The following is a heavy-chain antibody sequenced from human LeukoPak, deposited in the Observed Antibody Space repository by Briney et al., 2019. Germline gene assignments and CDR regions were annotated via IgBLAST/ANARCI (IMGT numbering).Heavy chain of an antibody. J-gene: IGHJ4*02. CDR2: IYSGGST. D-gene: IGHD5-18*01. CDR1: GFTVSSNY. CDR3: AKFGGYSYGFVGGVDY. V-gene: IGHV3-66*01. Sequence: GGSLRLSCAASGFTVSSNYMSWVRQAPGKGLEWVSVIYSGGSTYYADSVKGRFTISRDNSKNTLYLQMNSLRAENTAVYYCAKFGGYSYGFVGGVDYWGQGTLVTVSS.